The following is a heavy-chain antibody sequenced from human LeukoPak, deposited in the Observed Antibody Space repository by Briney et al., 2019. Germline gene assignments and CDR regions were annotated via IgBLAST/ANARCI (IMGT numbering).Heavy chain of an antibody. CDR1: GGSISSGDYY. V-gene: IGHV4-30-4*01. J-gene: IGHJ2*01. Sequence: PSETLSLTCTVSGGSISSGDYYWSWIRQPPGKGLEWIGYIYYSGSTYYNPSLKSRVTITVDTSKNQFSLKLSSVTAADTAVYYCARDPGREYLLGGYGDYGVSWYFDLWGRGTLVTVSS. D-gene: IGHD4-17*01. CDR3: ARDPGREYLLGGYGDYGVSWYFDL. CDR2: IYYSGST.